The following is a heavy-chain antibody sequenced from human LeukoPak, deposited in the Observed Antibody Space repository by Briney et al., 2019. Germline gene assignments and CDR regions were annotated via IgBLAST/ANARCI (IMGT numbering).Heavy chain of an antibody. J-gene: IGHJ3*02. CDR3: ARDSDWGSRGAFDI. V-gene: IGHV1-69*05. CDR1: GGTFSSYA. Sequence: SVKVSCKASGGTFSSYAITWVRQAPGQGLEWMGGIIPIFDTTKYAQKFQGRVTITTDESTSTAYMELSSLRSEDTAIYYCARDSDWGSRGAFDIWGQGTMVTVSS. D-gene: IGHD3-9*01. CDR2: IIPIFDTT.